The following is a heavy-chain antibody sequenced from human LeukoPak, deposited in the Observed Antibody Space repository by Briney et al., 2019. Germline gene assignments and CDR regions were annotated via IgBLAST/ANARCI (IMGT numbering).Heavy chain of an antibody. CDR3: GRHARMGATQSNFDY. J-gene: IGHJ4*02. D-gene: IGHD1-26*01. Sequence: PGESLKISCKGSGYSFSTYWIGWVRQMPGKGLEWMGIIYPGDSDTRYNPSFQGQVTTSADQSTNTAYLQWSSLKASDTAIYYCGRHARMGATQSNFDYWGQGTLVTVSS. V-gene: IGHV5-51*01. CDR2: IYPGDSDT. CDR1: GYSFSTYW.